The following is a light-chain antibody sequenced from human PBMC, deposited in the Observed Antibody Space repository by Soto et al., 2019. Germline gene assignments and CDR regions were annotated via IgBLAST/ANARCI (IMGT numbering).Light chain of an antibody. Sequence: IQLTQSPSSLSASVGDRVTITCRASQGISSFLAWYQQKPGKAPKLLIYGASTSQSGVPSRFSGSGSGTDFTLTIGSLQPEDFATYYCQQLNSFPIAFGPGNNVD. CDR2: GAS. V-gene: IGKV1-9*01. J-gene: IGKJ3*01. CDR1: QGISSF. CDR3: QQLNSFPIA.